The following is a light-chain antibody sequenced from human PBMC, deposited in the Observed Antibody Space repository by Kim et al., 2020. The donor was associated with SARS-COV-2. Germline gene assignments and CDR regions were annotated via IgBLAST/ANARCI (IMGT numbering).Light chain of an antibody. J-gene: IGLJ1*01. CDR1: RSDVGGYNY. CDR2: DVS. CDR3: CSYAGNYTYV. V-gene: IGLV2-11*01. Sequence: QSALTQPRSVSGSPGQSVTISCTGTRSDVGGYNYVSWYQQHPGKAPKLMIYDVSKRPSGVPDRFSGSKSGNTASLTISGLQAEDEADYYCCSYAGNYTYVFGTGTKVTVL.